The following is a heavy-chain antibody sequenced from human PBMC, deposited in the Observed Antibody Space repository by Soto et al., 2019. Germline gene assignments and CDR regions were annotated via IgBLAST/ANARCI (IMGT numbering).Heavy chain of an antibody. J-gene: IGHJ4*02. D-gene: IGHD3-3*01. CDR2: INAGNGNT. V-gene: IGHV1-3*01. CDR1: GYTFTIYA. Sequence: ASVNVSCKASGYTFTIYAMHWVLQAPGQRLEWMGWINAGNGNTKYSQKFQGRVTITRDTSASTAYMELSSLRSEDTAVYYCARAKISDYVFWSCYYTRRYFYLCGKG. CDR3: ARAKISDYVFWSCYYTRRYFYL.